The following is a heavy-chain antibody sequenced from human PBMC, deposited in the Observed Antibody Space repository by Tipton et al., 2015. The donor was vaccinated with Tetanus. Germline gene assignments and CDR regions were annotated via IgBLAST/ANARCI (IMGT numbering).Heavy chain of an antibody. CDR2: ISSSGTTM. J-gene: IGHJ5*02. Sequence: SLRLSCAASGFKFDDHAMHWVRRLPGKGLEWISYISSSGTTMYYADSVKGRFTISRDNAKNSLFLQMNSLRDEDTAVYYCVNFATSWGQGTLVTVSS. V-gene: IGHV3-48*03. CDR1: GFKFDDHA. CDR3: VNFATS.